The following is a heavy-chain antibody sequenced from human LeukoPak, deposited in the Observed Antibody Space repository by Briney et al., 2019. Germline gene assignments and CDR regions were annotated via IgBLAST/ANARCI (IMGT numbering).Heavy chain of an antibody. CDR3: AKDWDYYDSSGYHHLYYFDY. V-gene: IGHV3-23*01. CDR1: GFTFSSYS. D-gene: IGHD3-22*01. Sequence: GGSLRLSCAASGFTFSSYSMNWVRQAPGEGLEWVSAISGSGGSTYYADSVKGRFTISRDNSKNTLYLQMNSLRAEDTAVYYCAKDWDYYDSSGYHHLYYFDYWGQGTLVPVSS. CDR2: ISGSGGST. J-gene: IGHJ4*02.